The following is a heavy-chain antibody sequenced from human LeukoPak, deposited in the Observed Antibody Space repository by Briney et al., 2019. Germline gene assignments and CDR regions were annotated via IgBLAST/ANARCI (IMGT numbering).Heavy chain of an antibody. CDR1: GASISSGNYY. CDR3: AREDSGSYYNFYYFYMDV. J-gene: IGHJ6*03. Sequence: SETLSLTCTVSGASISSGNYYWGWIRQPPGKGLEWIGSVFHSGITNYNPSLKSRVTLSVDTSKTQFYLSLSSVTAADTAVYYCAREDSGSYYNFYYFYMDVWGKGTTVTISS. CDR2: VFHSGIT. V-gene: IGHV4-39*07. D-gene: IGHD3-10*01.